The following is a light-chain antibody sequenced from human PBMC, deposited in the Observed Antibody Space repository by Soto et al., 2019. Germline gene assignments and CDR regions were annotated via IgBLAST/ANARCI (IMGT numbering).Light chain of an antibody. CDR2: GGS. V-gene: IGLV2-23*01. J-gene: IGLJ1*01. CDR1: SSDVGSYNL. CDR3: CSYAGSSYV. Sequence: QSVLTQPASVSGSPGRSITISCTGTSSDVGSYNLVSWYQQHPGKAPKLMIYGGSKRPSGVSNRFSGSKSGNTASLTISGLQAEDEADYYCCSYAGSSYVFGTGTKLTVL.